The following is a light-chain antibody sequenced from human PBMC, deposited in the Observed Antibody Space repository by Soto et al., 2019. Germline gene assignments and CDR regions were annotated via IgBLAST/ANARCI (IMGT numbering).Light chain of an antibody. CDR3: GAWDSSLSAVV. CDR2: DSN. Sequence: QSVLTQPPSVSAAPGQKVTISCSGSSSNIGNNYVSWFQQLPGTAPKLLIYDSNKRPSGIPDRFSGSKSGTSATLGITELQTGDEADYYCGAWDSSLSAVVFGGGTKVTVL. J-gene: IGLJ3*02. V-gene: IGLV1-51*01. CDR1: SSNIGNNY.